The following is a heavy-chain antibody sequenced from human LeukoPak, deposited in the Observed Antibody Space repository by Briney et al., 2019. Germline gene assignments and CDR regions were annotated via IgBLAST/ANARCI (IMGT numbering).Heavy chain of an antibody. D-gene: IGHD5-12*01. Sequence: PSETLSLTCTVSGGSISSYYWSWIRQPAGKGLEWIGRIYTSGSTNYNPSLKSQITMSVDTSKNQFSLKLSSVTAADTAVYYCARDQSGWLNYYFDYWGQGTLVTVSS. CDR2: IYTSGST. J-gene: IGHJ4*02. CDR1: GGSISSYY. CDR3: ARDQSGWLNYYFDY. V-gene: IGHV4-4*07.